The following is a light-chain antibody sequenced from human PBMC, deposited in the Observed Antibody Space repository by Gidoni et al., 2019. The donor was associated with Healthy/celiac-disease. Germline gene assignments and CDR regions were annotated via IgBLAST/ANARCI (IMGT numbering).Light chain of an antibody. CDR3: MQDAQDRLT. J-gene: IGKJ4*01. CDR2: EVS. V-gene: IGKV2D-26*03. Sequence: EIVMTQTPLSLSITPGEQASMSCRSSQSLLHSDGYTYLYWFLQKARPVSKLLIYEVSNRFSGVPDRFSGSGSGTDFTLKISRVEAEDCGVYYCMQDAQDRLTFGGGTKVEIK. CDR1: QSLLHSDGYTY.